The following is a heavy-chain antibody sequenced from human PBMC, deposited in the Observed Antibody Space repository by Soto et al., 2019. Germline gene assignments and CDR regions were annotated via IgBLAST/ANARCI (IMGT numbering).Heavy chain of an antibody. Sequence: QVQLVESGGGVVQPGRSLRLSCAASGFTFSSHGMHWVRQAPGKGLEWVAVISYDGSNKYYAASVKCRFTMSRDNPKNTLYLQMNSLRTEDTAVYYCARPGGYLDYWGQGTLATVSS. J-gene: IGHJ4*02. CDR1: GFTFSSHG. CDR2: ISYDGSNK. CDR3: ARPGGYLDY. V-gene: IGHV3-30*03. D-gene: IGHD2-8*02.